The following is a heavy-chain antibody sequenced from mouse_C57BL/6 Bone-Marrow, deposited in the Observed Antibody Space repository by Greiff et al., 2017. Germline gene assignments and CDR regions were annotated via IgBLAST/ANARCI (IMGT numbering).Heavy chain of an antibody. V-gene: IGHV1-76*01. CDR2: IYPGSGNT. CDR3: APGGWLPDWYFDV. Sequence: QVQLQQSGAELVRPGASVKLSCKASGYTFTDYYINWVKQRPGQGLEWIARIYPGSGNTYYNEKFKGKDTLTAEKSSSTAYMQLSSLTSEDSAVYFCAPGGWLPDWYFDVWGTGTTVTVSS. J-gene: IGHJ1*03. D-gene: IGHD2-3*01. CDR1: GYTFTDYY.